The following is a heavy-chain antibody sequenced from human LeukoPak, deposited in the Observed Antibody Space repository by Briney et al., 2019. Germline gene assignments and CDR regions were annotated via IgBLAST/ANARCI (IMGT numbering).Heavy chain of an antibody. V-gene: IGHV3-30*01. CDR3: ARDGHYYYYDSSGYYYPPNFDY. J-gene: IGHJ4*02. CDR1: GFTFSSYA. CDR2: ISYDGSNK. Sequence: GGSLRLSCAASGFTFSSYAMHWVRQAPGKGLKWVAVISYDGSNKYYADSVKGRFTISRDNSKNTLYLQMNSLRAEDTAVYYCARDGHYYYYDSSGYYYPPNFDYWGQGTLVTVSS. D-gene: IGHD3-22*01.